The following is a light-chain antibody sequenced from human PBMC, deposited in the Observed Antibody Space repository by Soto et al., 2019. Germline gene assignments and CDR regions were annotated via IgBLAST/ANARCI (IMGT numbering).Light chain of an antibody. J-gene: IGKJ2*01. V-gene: IGKV3-15*01. CDR2: GAS. Sequence: EIVMTQSPATLSVSPGERATLSCRASQSVSSNLAWDQQKPGQAPRLLIYGASTRATGIPARFSGSGSGTEFTLTISSLQSEYFAVYYCQQYNNWHLYTFGQGTKLEIK. CDR3: QQYNNWHLYT. CDR1: QSVSSN.